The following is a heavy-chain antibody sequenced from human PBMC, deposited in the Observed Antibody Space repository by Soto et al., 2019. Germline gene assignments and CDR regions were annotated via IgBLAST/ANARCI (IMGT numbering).Heavy chain of an antibody. CDR1: GFTFSSYA. CDR3: VKALVTIAAAGIFDY. J-gene: IGHJ4*02. V-gene: IGHV3-64D*06. CDR2: ISSNGGST. Sequence: GGSLRLSCSASGFTFSSYAMHWVRHAPGKGLEYVSAISSNGGSTYYADSVKGRFTISRDNSKNTLYLQMSSLRAEDTALYYCVKALVTIAAAGIFDYWGQGTLVTVSS. D-gene: IGHD6-13*01.